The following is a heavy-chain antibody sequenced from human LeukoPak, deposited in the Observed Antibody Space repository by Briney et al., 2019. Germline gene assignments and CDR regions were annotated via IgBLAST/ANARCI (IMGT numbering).Heavy chain of an antibody. V-gene: IGHV4-59*02. J-gene: IGHJ4*02. CDR3: ARDPGGSADY. D-gene: IGHD2-15*01. Sequence: SETLSLTCTVSGDSVRGFYWSWIRQPPGKGLEWIGHIYYSRSTSYNPSLKSRVTISVDMSKNQFSLKMTSVNAADTAVYYCARDPGGSADYWGQGTLVTVSS. CDR1: GDSVRGFY. CDR2: IYYSRST.